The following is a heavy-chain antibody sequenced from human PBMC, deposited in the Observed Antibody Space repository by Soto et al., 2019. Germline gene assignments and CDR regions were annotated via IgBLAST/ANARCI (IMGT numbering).Heavy chain of an antibody. CDR2: INPNSGGT. CDR3: ASGGDIVVVPAAIRWGYYGMDV. CDR1: GYTFTGYY. J-gene: IGHJ6*02. D-gene: IGHD2-2*01. V-gene: IGHV1-2*02. Sequence: RASVKVSCKASGYTFTGYYMHWVRQAPGQGLEWMGWINPNSGGTNYAQKFQGRVTMTRDTSISTAYMELSRLRSDDTAVYYCASGGDIVVVPAAIRWGYYGMDVWGQGTTVTVSS.